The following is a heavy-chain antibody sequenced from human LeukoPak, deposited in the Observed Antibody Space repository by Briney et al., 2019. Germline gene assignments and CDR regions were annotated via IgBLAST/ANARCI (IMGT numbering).Heavy chain of an antibody. Sequence: PSETLSLTCSVSGGSMSSFYWSWIRQPPGKGLEWIGYVYYFGNTDYNPSLKSRVTISADTSKNQFSLNLRSVTAADTAVYYCAKLGSPRAFWGQGILVRVSS. V-gene: IGHV4-59*01. CDR2: VYYFGNT. CDR1: GGSMSSFY. D-gene: IGHD3-16*01. CDR3: AKLGSPRAF. J-gene: IGHJ4*02.